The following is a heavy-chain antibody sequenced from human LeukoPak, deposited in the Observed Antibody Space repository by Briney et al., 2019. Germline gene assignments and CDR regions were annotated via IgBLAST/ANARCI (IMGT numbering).Heavy chain of an antibody. D-gene: IGHD2-2*01. CDR3: ARRLTQYDCFDP. CDR2: TYYRSTWYN. CDR1: GDSVSNNSLT. V-gene: IGHV6-1*01. J-gene: IGHJ5*02. Sequence: SQTHSLTCAISGDSVSNNSLTWNWIRQSPSRGLEWLGRTYYRSTWYNDYAVSVRGRITVNPDASKNQFSLHLNSVTPEDTAVYYCARRLTQYDCFDPWGQGILVTVSA.